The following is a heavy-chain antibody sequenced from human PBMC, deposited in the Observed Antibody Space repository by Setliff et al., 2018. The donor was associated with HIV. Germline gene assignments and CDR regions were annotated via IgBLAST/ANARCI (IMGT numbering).Heavy chain of an antibody. CDR2: IRYDGDNK. Sequence: GSLRLSCAASGFTFSGYGMYWVRQAPGKGLEWVAFIRYDGDNKYYADSVKGRFTISRDNSKNTLYLQMNSLRAKDAAVYYCAKAFGYCSGGSCPVLMDVWGKGTTVTVSS. V-gene: IGHV3-30*02. CDR3: AKAFGYCSGGSCPVLMDV. D-gene: IGHD2-15*01. J-gene: IGHJ6*03. CDR1: GFTFSGYG.